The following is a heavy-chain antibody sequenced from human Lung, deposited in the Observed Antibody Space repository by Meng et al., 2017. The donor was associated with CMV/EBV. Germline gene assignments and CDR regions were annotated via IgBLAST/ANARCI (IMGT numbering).Heavy chain of an antibody. D-gene: IGHD1-1*01. J-gene: IGHJ3*02. V-gene: IGHV4-59*01. CDR2: ISYTGYI. CDR3: AGPDDMGSSPHDPFDI. CDR1: GASISANY. Sequence: SXTXSLXXTVSGASISANYWSWSRRPPGKGLEYIGSISYTGYIEYNPSLKGRVAISLDTSKNQFSLKLASVTAADTAMYYCAGPDDMGSSPHDPFDIWGQGTMVTVSS.